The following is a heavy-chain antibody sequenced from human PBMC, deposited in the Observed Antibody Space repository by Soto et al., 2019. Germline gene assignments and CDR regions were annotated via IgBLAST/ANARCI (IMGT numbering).Heavy chain of an antibody. CDR3: ARLSLGYCSGGSCSSPGWFDP. Sequence: PGESLKISCTGSGYSFTSYWISRVSQMPGKGLEWMGRIDPSDSSINYSPSFQGHVTISDDKSISTAYLQWSSLKASDTAMYYCARLSLGYCSGGSCSSPGWFDPWGQGTLVTV. CDR2: IDPSDSSI. V-gene: IGHV5-10-1*01. CDR1: GYSFTSYW. D-gene: IGHD2-15*01. J-gene: IGHJ5*02.